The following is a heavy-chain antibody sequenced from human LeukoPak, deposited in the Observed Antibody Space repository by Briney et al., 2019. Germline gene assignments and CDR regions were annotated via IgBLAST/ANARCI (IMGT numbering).Heavy chain of an antibody. V-gene: IGHV3-15*01. Sequence: GGSLRLSCAASGFTFSNAWMSWVRQAPGKGLEWVGRIKSKTDGGTTDYAAPVKGRFTISRDDSKNTLYLQMNSLKTEDTAVYYCTNDYGDYGYYYYYMDVWGKGTTVTVSS. CDR3: TNDYGDYGYYYYYMDV. CDR2: IKSKTDGGTT. D-gene: IGHD4-17*01. J-gene: IGHJ6*03. CDR1: GFTFSNAW.